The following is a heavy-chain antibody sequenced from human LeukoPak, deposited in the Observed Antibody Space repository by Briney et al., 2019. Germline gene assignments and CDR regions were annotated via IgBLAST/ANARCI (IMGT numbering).Heavy chain of an antibody. CDR3: ARDLGYCSSTSCNHYYYGMDV. CDR1: GGTFSSYA. Sequence: SVKVSCKASGGTFSSYAISWVRQAPGQGLEWMGGIIPIFGTANYAQKFQGRVTITADESTSTAYMELSSLRSDDTAVYYCARDLGYCSSTSCNHYYYGMDVWGKGATVTVSS. J-gene: IGHJ6*04. V-gene: IGHV1-69*13. CDR2: IIPIFGTA. D-gene: IGHD2-2*01.